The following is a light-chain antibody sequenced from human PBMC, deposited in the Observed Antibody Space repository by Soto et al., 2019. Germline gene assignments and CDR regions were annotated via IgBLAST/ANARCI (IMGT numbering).Light chain of an antibody. J-gene: IGKJ5*01. CDR2: DAS. Sequence: LTPSPATLSFSPGDRSTLSCRASQSVSSYLAWYQQKPGQAPRLLIYDASNRATGIPARFSGSGSGTDFTLTISSLLPEDFATYYCQQGYSSPVTFGQGTRLEI. CDR1: QSVSSY. CDR3: QQGYSSPVT. V-gene: IGKV3-11*01.